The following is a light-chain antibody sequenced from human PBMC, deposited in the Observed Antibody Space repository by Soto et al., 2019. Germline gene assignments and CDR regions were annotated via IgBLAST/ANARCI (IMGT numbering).Light chain of an antibody. Sequence: QSALTQPASVSGSPGQSITISCTGTSSDVGGYNYVSWYQQYPGKAPKLMIYEVSNRPSGVSNRFSGSKSGNTASLTISGLQAEDEADYYCSSYTSISTYVFGTGTKVTV. CDR2: EVS. V-gene: IGLV2-14*01. J-gene: IGLJ1*01. CDR3: SSYTSISTYV. CDR1: SSDVGGYNY.